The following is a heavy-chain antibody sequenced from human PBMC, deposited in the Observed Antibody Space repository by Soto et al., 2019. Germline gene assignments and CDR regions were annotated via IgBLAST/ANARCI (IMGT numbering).Heavy chain of an antibody. CDR2: ISYDGSNK. D-gene: IGHD6-19*01. Sequence: QVQLVESGGGVVQPGRSLRLSCAASGFTFSSYAMHWVRQAPDKGLEWVAVISYDGSNKYYADSVKGRFTISRDNSKNTLYLQMNSLRAEDTAVYYCARETYSSGWTPTFDYWGQGTLVTVSS. CDR1: GFTFSSYA. CDR3: ARETYSSGWTPTFDY. V-gene: IGHV3-30-3*01. J-gene: IGHJ4*02.